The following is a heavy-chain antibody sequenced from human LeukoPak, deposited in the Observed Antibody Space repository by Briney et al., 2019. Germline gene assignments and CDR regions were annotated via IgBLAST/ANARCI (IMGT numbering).Heavy chain of an antibody. D-gene: IGHD3-22*01. CDR1: AYIITELS. V-gene: IGHV1-24*01. Sequence: ASVKVSCKVSAYIITELSMHWVRQAPGKGLEWMGSFDPENGETLYAQEFQGRVTLTEDTSADTAYMELISLRSEDTAVYYCTRTAVVLPYYFDYGGQGTLVTVSS. CDR3: TRTAVVLPYYFDY. J-gene: IGHJ4*02. CDR2: FDPENGET.